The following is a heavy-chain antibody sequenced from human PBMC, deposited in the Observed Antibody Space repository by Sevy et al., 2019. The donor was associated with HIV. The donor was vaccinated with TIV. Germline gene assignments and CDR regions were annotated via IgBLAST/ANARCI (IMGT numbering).Heavy chain of an antibody. J-gene: IGHJ4*02. CDR3: TTDTSTGYFDWLLDFDY. D-gene: IGHD3-9*01. V-gene: IGHV3-15*01. Sequence: GGSLRLSCAASGFTLSSAWMSWVRQAPGKGLEWVGRIQSKTDGGTTDYAASVKGRFTISRDDSVNTLYLQMNSLTTDDTAVYYCTTDTSTGYFDWLLDFDYWGQGTLVTVSS. CDR1: GFTLSSAW. CDR2: IQSKTDGGTT.